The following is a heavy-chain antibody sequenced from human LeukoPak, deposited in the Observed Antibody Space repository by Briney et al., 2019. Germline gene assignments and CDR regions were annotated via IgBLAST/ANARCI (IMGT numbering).Heavy chain of an antibody. Sequence: SGPTLVNPTQTLTLTCTFSGFSLSTSGMFVSWIRQPPGKALEWLARIDWDDDKYYSTSLKTRLTISKDTSKNQVVLTMTNMDPVYTATYYCAREFRGDWYFDLWGRGTLVTVSS. V-gene: IGHV2-70*11. CDR2: IDWDDDK. D-gene: IGHD3-10*01. CDR3: AREFRGDWYFDL. J-gene: IGHJ2*01. CDR1: GFSLSTSGMF.